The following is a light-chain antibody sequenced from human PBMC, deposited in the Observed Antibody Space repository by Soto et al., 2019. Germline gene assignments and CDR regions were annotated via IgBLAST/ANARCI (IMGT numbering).Light chain of an antibody. CDR2: GAF. CDR3: QQYDKWPLT. J-gene: IGKJ4*01. Sequence: ENVLTQSPATLSVSPGERATLSCRTSQIIGTNLAWYQQKPGQAPRLLIYGAFIRAPGFPVRFRGTGSGSEFTLTISSLQTEDGALYYCQQYDKWPLTFGGGTKVEIK. CDR1: QIIGTN. V-gene: IGKV3-15*01.